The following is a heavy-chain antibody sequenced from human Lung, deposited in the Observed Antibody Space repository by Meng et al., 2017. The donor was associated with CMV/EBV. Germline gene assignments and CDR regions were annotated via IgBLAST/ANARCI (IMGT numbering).Heavy chain of an antibody. CDR3: AREGDGKNFFWFDP. CDR2: IIPIVDIT. D-gene: IGHD5-24*01. Sequence: QVQRVQSGAEVKKPGSSVQVSCKASGGTFSNYGVNWVRQAPGQGLEWIGSIIPIVDITNYSQWFQDRVSISADISTGTVYMDLSRLRSEDTAVYYCAREGDGKNFFWFDPWGQGTLVTVSS. CDR1: GGTFSNYG. J-gene: IGHJ5*02. V-gene: IGHV1-69*04.